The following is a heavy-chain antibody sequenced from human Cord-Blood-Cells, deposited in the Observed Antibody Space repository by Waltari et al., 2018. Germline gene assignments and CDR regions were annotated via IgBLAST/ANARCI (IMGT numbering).Heavy chain of an antibody. Sequence: QVQLVQSGAEVKKPGSSVKVSCKASGGTFSSYAISWVRQAPGQGLEWMGGIIPIFGTANYAQKFQGRVTITADESTSTAYMELSSLRSEDTAVYYCARDNSKDEYSSSWYGGYWGQGTLVTVSS. D-gene: IGHD6-13*01. J-gene: IGHJ4*02. V-gene: IGHV1-69*01. CDR2: IIPIFGTA. CDR1: GGTFSSYA. CDR3: ARDNSKDEYSSSWYGGY.